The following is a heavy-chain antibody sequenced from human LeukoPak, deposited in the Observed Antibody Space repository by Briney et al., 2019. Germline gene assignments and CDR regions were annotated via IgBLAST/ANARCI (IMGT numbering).Heavy chain of an antibody. J-gene: IGHJ4*02. CDR3: TTDGEDDSSGFYFDY. CDR2: ISSSGSTI. Sequence: GGSLRLSCAASGFTFSSYEMNWVRQAPGKGLEWVSYISSSGSTIYYADSVKGRFTISRDNAKNSLYLQMNSLKTEDTAVYYCTTDGEDDSSGFYFDYWGQGTLVTVSS. D-gene: IGHD3-22*01. CDR1: GFTFSSYE. V-gene: IGHV3-48*03.